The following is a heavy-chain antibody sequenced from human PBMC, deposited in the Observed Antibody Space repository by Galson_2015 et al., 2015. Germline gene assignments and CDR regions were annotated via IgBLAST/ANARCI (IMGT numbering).Heavy chain of an antibody. J-gene: IGHJ3*01. V-gene: IGHV3-23*01. Sequence: SLRLSCAASGFAFSPYTMGWVRQAPGKGLEWVSAILSDGTTSYIDPVKGRFTISRDNSRSTVYLQTNSLRDDDAALYYCARRVEGAFDVWGQGTMVTVSS. CDR2: ILSDGTT. CDR3: ARRVEGAFDV. CDR1: GFAFSPYT.